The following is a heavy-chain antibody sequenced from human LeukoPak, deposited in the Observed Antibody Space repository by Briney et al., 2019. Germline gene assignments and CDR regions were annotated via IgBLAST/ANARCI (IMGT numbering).Heavy chain of an antibody. J-gene: IGHJ5*02. CDR3: ARGHPGYRETWAHWFDP. Sequence: SVKVSCKASGGTFSSYAISWVRQAPGQGLEWMGGIIPIFGTASYAQKFQGRVTITTDESTSTAYMELSSLRSEDTAVYYCARGHPGYRETWAHWFDPWGQGTLVTVSS. D-gene: IGHD3-9*01. CDR2: IIPIFGTA. CDR1: GGTFSSYA. V-gene: IGHV1-69*05.